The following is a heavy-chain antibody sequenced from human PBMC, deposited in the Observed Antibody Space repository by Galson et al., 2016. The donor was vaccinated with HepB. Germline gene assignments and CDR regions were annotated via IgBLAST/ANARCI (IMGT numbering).Heavy chain of an antibody. V-gene: IGHV4-38-2*02. CDR2: IYITGSA. J-gene: IGHJ5*02. D-gene: IGHD3-10*01. Sequence: SETLSLTCTVSGYDIGRGYYWGWLRHCPGKGLEWIGSIYITGSAYYNPSLKSRATISLDTSRNQFSLQLTSLTAADTAVYYCARSPPGSGASYRNWFDPWGQGTLVTVSS. CDR3: ARSPPGSGASYRNWFDP. CDR1: GYDIGRGYY.